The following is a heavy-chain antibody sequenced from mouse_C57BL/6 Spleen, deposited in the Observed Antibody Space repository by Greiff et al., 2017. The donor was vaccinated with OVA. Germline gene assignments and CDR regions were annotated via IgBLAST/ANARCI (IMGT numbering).Heavy chain of an antibody. CDR1: GFSFNTYA. J-gene: IGHJ4*01. CDR3: VTSITTVAMDY. Sequence: GGGLVQPKGSLKLSCAASGFSFNTYAMNWVRQAPGKGLEWVARIRSKSNNYATYYADSVKDRFTISRDDSESMLYLQMNNLKTEDTAMYYCVTSITTVAMDYWGQGTSVTVSS. CDR2: IRSKSNNYAT. V-gene: IGHV10-1*01. D-gene: IGHD1-1*01.